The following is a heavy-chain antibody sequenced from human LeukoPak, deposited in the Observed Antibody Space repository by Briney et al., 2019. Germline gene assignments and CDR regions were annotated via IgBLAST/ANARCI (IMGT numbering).Heavy chain of an antibody. CDR1: GFTFSNYW. V-gene: IGHV3-74*01. CDR2: INGDGSST. Sequence: GGSLRLSCAASGFTFSNYWMHWVRQIPGKGLVWVSRINGDGSSTTYADSVKGRFTISRDNTKNSLYLQMNSLRAEDTAVYYCAKDGVAYSSGWNWFDPWGQGTLVTVSS. D-gene: IGHD6-19*01. CDR3: AKDGVAYSSGWNWFDP. J-gene: IGHJ5*02.